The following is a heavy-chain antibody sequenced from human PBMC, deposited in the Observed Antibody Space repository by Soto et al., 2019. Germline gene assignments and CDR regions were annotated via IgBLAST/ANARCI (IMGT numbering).Heavy chain of an antibody. J-gene: IGHJ4*02. Sequence: EVQLVESGGGLVQPGGSLRLSRAASGFTFSSYWMSWVRQAPGKGLEWVANIKQDGSEKYYVDSVKGRFTISRDNAKNSLYLQMNSLRAEDTAVYYCAREGEWELLVPGDYWGQGTLVTVSS. CDR1: GFTFSSYW. D-gene: IGHD1-26*01. CDR2: IKQDGSEK. V-gene: IGHV3-7*01. CDR3: AREGEWELLVPGDY.